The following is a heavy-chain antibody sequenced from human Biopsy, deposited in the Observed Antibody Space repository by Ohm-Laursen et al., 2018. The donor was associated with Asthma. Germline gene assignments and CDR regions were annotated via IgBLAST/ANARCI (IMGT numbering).Heavy chain of an antibody. CDR3: TRAARPYLGDGHNIFDY. J-gene: IGHJ4*02. Sequence: SLRLSCAASGFTFGDYAMSWFRQAPGKGLEWVGFTGSKAYGGTIEYAASVKGRFTMSRDDSKSIAYLQMNSLKTEDTAVYYCTRAARPYLGDGHNIFDYWGQGTLVTVSS. V-gene: IGHV3-49*03. CDR1: GFTFGDYA. D-gene: IGHD5-24*01. CDR2: TGSKAYGGTI.